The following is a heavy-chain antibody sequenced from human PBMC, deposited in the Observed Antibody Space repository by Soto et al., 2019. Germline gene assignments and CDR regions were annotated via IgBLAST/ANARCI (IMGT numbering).Heavy chain of an antibody. D-gene: IGHD4-4*01. V-gene: IGHV3-66*01. Sequence: PVGSLRLSCAVSGFSVTSNHMTWVRQAPGKGLEWVSILYSGGATDYADSVKGRLTISRDNSKNTLYLQMNSLRAEDTAVYYCAKYDNADYSNYRGVFDAYAAPSTEYYYYGMDVWGQGTTVTVSS. J-gene: IGHJ6*02. CDR1: GFSVTSNH. CDR2: LYSGGAT. CDR3: AKYDNADYSNYRGVFDAYAAPSTEYYYYGMDV.